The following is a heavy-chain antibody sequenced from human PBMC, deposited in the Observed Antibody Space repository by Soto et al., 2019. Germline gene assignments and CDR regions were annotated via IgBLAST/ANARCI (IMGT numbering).Heavy chain of an antibody. CDR2: IIPIFGTA. Sequence: ASVKVSCKAPGGTFSSYAISWVRQAPGQGLEWMGGIIPIFGTADYAQKFQGRVTITADESTSTAYMELSSLRSEDTAVYYCARVLRGHCSSTSCYAYYYYGMDVWGQGTTVTVSS. J-gene: IGHJ6*02. CDR1: GGTFSSYA. D-gene: IGHD2-2*01. V-gene: IGHV1-69*13. CDR3: ARVLRGHCSSTSCYAYYYYGMDV.